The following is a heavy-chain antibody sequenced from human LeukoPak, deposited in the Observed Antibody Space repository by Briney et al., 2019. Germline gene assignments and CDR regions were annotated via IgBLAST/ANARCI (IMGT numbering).Heavy chain of an antibody. CDR2: ISGSGGST. V-gene: IGHV3-23*01. D-gene: IGHD3-16*01. CDR1: GFAFSDYE. J-gene: IGHJ4*02. Sequence: PGGSLRLSCVASGFAFSDYEMSWVRQAPGKGLEWVSAISGSGGSTYYADSVKGRFTISRDNSKNTLYLQMNSLRAEDTAVYYCAKDIWSDYWGQGTLVTVSS. CDR3: AKDIWSDY.